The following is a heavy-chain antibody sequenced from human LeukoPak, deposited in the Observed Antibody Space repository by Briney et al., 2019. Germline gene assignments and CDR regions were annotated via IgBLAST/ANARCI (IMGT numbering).Heavy chain of an antibody. J-gene: IGHJ4*02. V-gene: IGHV1-2*02. CDR3: ARRDGYNSFDY. CDR2: INPNSGGT. Sequence: RGASVKVSCKASGYTFTGYYMHWVRQAPGQGLEWMGWINPNSGGTNYAQKFQGRVTMTRDTSISTAYMELRSLRSDDTAVYYCARRDGYNSFDYWGQGTLVTVSS. D-gene: IGHD5-24*01. CDR1: GYTFTGYY.